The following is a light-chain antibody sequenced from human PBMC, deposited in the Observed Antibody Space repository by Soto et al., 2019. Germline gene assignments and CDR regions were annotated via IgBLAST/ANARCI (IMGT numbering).Light chain of an antibody. Sequence: DIVMTQSPDSLAVSLGERATINCKSSQSVFLSSNNKNFLAWYQQKPGQPPKLLIYWASTRESGVPDRFSGRGSVTDFKLTISSLQAEAVAVYDCHEYYSTPQTFGQGTKVEIK. CDR1: QSVFLSSNNKNF. CDR3: HEYYSTPQT. CDR2: WAS. V-gene: IGKV4-1*01. J-gene: IGKJ1*01.